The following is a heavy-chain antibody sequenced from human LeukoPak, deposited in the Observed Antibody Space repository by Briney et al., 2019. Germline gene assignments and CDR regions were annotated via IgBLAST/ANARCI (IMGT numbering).Heavy chain of an antibody. CDR2: ISSSGGDI. J-gene: IGHJ6*03. D-gene: IGHD3/OR15-3a*01. CDR1: ELSFRNYE. Sequence: PGGSLTLSCSLSELSFRNYEISWLRQAPGRGLEWVSYISSSGGDIYYADTVKGRFTISRDNAKNSVYLQMASLRADDTAVYYCVRVMIYYMDVWGRGTTVTVSS. CDR3: VRVMIYYMDV. V-gene: IGHV3-48*03.